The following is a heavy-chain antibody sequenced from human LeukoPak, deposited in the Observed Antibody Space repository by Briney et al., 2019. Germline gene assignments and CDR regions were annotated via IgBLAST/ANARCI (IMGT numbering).Heavy chain of an antibody. V-gene: IGHV4-4*02. Sequence: AETLSLTCAVSGDSISSSNWRSWVRQPPGKGLEWIGETSQSGSHNSNPSLKGRVTISLDKAKNQFSLKLSSVTAADTAVYYCARARAVAGTDQYYGVDVWGQGTTVTVSS. CDR2: TSQSGSH. CDR3: ARARAVAGTDQYYGVDV. D-gene: IGHD6-19*01. CDR1: GDSISSSNW. J-gene: IGHJ6*02.